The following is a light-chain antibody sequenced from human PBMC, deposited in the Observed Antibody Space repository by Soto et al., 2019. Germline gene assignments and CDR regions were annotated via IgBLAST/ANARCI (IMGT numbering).Light chain of an antibody. V-gene: IGKV3-15*01. J-gene: IGKJ4*01. CDR2: GAS. CDR1: QSVNSN. Sequence: ERVMTQSPATLSVTPGERATLSCRASQSVNSNLAWYQHKPGQPPTLLIYGASTRATGIPARFSGSGSGTEFTLTITSLQSEDFAVYYCQQYNNWPLTFGGGTKVEIK. CDR3: QQYNNWPLT.